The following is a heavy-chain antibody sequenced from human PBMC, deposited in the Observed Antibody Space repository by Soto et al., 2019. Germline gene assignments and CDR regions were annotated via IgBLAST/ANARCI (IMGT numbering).Heavy chain of an antibody. CDR2: ISSSGSTI. Sequence: PGGSLRLSCAASGFTLSSYEMNWVRQAPGKGLEWVSYISSSGSTIYYAASVKGRFTISRDNAKNSLYLQMNSLRAEDTAVYYCARVKGVAVVGTPRWFDPWGQGTLVTVSS. CDR3: ARVKGVAVVGTPRWFDP. J-gene: IGHJ5*02. V-gene: IGHV3-48*03. CDR1: GFTLSSYE. D-gene: IGHD6-19*01.